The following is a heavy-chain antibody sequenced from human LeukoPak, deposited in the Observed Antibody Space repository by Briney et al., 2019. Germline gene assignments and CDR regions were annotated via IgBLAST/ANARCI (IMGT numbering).Heavy chain of an antibody. CDR3: ALSLAVAGTSFDY. CDR2: IYPGDSDT. D-gene: IGHD6-19*01. V-gene: IGHV5-51*01. CDR1: GYSFTSYW. J-gene: IGHJ4*02. Sequence: GESLKISCKGSGYSFTSYWIGWVRQMPGKGLEWMGIIYPGDSDTRYSPSLQGQVTISADKSISTAYLQWSSLKASDTAMYYCALSLAVAGTSFDYWGQGTLVTVSS.